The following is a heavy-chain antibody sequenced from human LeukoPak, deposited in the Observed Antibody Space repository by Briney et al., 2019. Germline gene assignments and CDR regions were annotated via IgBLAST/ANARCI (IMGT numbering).Heavy chain of an antibody. CDR1: GFTFSSYS. V-gene: IGHV3-21*01. Sequence: GGSLRLSYAASGFTFSSYSMNWVRQAPGKGLEWVSSISSSSSYIYYADSVKGRFTISRDNAKNSLYLQMNSLGAEDTAVYYCARDCSGGSCYKIWGQGTLVTVSS. J-gene: IGHJ4*02. D-gene: IGHD2-15*01. CDR3: ARDCSGGSCYKI. CDR2: ISSSSSYI.